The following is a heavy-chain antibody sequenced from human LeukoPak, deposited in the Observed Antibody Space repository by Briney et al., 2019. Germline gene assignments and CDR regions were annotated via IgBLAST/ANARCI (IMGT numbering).Heavy chain of an antibody. V-gene: IGHV4-59*01. J-gene: IGHJ5*02. D-gene: IGHD7-27*01. CDR3: ASYWGSGANWFDP. CDR1: GGSFSGYY. CDR2: IYYSGST. Sequence: SETLSLTCAVYGGSFSGYYWSWIRQPPGKGLEWIGYIYYSGSTNYNPSLKSRVTISVDTSKNQFSLKLSSVTAADTAVYYCASYWGSGANWFDPWGQGTLVTVSS.